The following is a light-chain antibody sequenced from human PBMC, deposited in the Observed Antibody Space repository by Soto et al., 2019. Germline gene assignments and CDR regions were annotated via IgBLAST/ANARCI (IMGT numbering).Light chain of an antibody. CDR3: HSYDSSLSGYV. Sequence: QSVLTQPPSVSEAPGQRVTISCTGSSSNIGAGYEAHWYQQVPGTAPKLLIYENNNRPSGVPDRFSGSKSGTSASLAITGLQAEGEAEYYCHSYDSSLSGYVFGTGTKLTVL. V-gene: IGLV1-40*01. J-gene: IGLJ1*01. CDR1: SSNIGAGYE. CDR2: ENN.